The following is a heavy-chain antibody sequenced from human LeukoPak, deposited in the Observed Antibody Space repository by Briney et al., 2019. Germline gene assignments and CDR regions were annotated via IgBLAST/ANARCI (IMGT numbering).Heavy chain of an antibody. V-gene: IGHV4-34*01. CDR2: INHSRST. CDR1: GGSFSGYY. D-gene: IGHD6-6*01. J-gene: IGHJ6*03. Sequence: SETLSLTCAVSGGSFSGYYWSWIRQPPGKGLEWIGEINHSRSTKYNPSLKSRVTISVDTSKNQFSLRLSSVTAADTAVYYCARDWGVSARPGYMDVWGKGTTVTVSS. CDR3: ARDWGVSARPGYMDV.